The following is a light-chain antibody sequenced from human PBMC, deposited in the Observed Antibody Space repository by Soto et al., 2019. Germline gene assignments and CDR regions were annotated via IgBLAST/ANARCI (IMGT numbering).Light chain of an antibody. Sequence: EIVLTQSPATLSLSPGERATLSCRASQSVSSSSLAWYQQIPGRAPRLLIYGASTRAIGIPDRFTGSGSGTDFTLTISRLEPEDFALYYCQQYGDSPQTFGQGTKVDIK. CDR3: QQYGDSPQT. CDR1: QSVSSSS. V-gene: IGKV3-20*01. CDR2: GAS. J-gene: IGKJ1*01.